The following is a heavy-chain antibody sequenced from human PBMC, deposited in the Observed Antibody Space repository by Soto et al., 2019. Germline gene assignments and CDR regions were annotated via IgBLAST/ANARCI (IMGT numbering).Heavy chain of an antibody. Sequence: GASVKVSCKASGYTFTSYGISWVRQAPGQGLEWMGWINPNSGGTNYAQKFQGWVTMTRDTSISTAYMELSRLRSDDTAVYYCARGSMTTVTTLQVRAFDIWGQGTMVTVSS. V-gene: IGHV1-2*04. CDR2: INPNSGGT. CDR3: ARGSMTTVTTLQVRAFDI. D-gene: IGHD4-17*01. CDR1: GYTFTSYG. J-gene: IGHJ3*02.